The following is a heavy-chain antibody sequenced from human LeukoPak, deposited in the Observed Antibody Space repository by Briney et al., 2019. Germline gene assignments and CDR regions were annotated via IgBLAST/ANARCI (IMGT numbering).Heavy chain of an antibody. CDR1: GASISSGIHY. Sequence: PSETLSLTCTVSGASISSGIHYRSWIRQPAGKGLEWIGRIFTSGNTNYNPSLKSRVTISLDTSKNQFSLNLNSVTAADTAVYYCAREGYSSPDCWGQGTLVTVSS. CDR3: AREGYSSPDC. V-gene: IGHV4-61*02. J-gene: IGHJ4*02. CDR2: IFTSGNT. D-gene: IGHD5-18*01.